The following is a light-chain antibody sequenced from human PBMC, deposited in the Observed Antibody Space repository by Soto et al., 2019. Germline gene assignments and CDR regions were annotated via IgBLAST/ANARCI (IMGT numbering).Light chain of an antibody. V-gene: IGKV1-27*01. CDR2: GAS. Sequence: DIKMTQSPSSLSASVGDRVTITCRTSQGISNYLAWYQQKPGKVPKLLIYGASTLQPGVPSRFSGSGSGADFTLTISSLQPEDVATYYCQKYDGAPRTFGQGTKVEIK. CDR1: QGISNY. CDR3: QKYDGAPRT. J-gene: IGKJ1*01.